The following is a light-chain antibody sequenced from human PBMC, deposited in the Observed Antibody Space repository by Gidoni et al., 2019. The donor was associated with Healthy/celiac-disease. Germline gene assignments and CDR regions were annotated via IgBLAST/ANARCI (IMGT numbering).Light chain of an antibody. CDR2: GAS. CDR3: QQYNNWPPYT. V-gene: IGKV3-15*01. CDR1: QSVSIN. Sequence: EIVMTQSPATLSVSPGESATLSCRASQSVSINLAWYQQKPGQAPRLLIYGASTRATGIPARFSGSGSGTEFTLTISSMQSEDFAVYYCQQYNNWPPYTFGQGTKLEIK. J-gene: IGKJ2*01.